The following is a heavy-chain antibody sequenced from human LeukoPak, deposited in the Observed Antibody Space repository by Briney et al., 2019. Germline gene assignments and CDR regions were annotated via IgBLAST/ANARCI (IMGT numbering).Heavy chain of an antibody. D-gene: IGHD6-25*01. J-gene: IGHJ4*02. CDR2: IYRDGST. Sequence: SETLSLTCAVSSYSISSGYYWGWIRPPPGKGLEWIGNIYRDGSTYYNPSLKSRVTISVDTSRNQFSLDLSSVTAADTAVYYCARLAAATSFDYWGQGTLVTVSS. V-gene: IGHV4-38-2*01. CDR3: ARLAAATSFDY. CDR1: SYSISSGYY.